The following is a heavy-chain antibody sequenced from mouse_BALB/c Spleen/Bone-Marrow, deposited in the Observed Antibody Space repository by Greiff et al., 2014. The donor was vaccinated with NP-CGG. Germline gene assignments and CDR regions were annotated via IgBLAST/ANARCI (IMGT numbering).Heavy chain of an antibody. D-gene: IGHD2-14*01. J-gene: IGHJ4*01. CDR1: GFSLTSYG. Sequence: QVHVKQSGPDLVAPSQSLSITCTVSGFSLTSYGVHWVRQPPGKGLEWLVVIWSDGSTTYNSALKSRLSISKDNPKSQVFLKMNSLQTDDTAMYYCARHRYGAMDYWGQGTSVTVSS. V-gene: IGHV2-6-2*01. CDR2: IWSDGST. CDR3: ARHRYGAMDY.